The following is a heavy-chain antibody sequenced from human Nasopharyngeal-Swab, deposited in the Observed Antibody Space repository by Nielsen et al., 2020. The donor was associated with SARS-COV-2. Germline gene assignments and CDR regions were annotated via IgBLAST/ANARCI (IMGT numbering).Heavy chain of an antibody. J-gene: IGHJ5*02. D-gene: IGHD6-19*01. CDR3: AKMARFSSGSDWFDP. CDR2: ISGSGGST. Sequence: GGSLRLSCVASGFTFSSYAMSWVRQAPGKGLEWVSAISGSGGSTYYADSVKGRFTISRDNSKNTLYLQMNSLRAEDTAVYYCAKMARFSSGSDWFDPWGQGTLVTVSS. V-gene: IGHV3-23*01. CDR1: GFTFSSYA.